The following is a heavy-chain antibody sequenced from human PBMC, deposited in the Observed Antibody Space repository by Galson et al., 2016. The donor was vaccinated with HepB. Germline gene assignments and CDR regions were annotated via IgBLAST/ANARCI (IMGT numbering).Heavy chain of an antibody. CDR3: ASFVHLPF. CDR2: ILFDGSKK. CDR1: GFTFGSYA. V-gene: IGHV3-30*04. J-gene: IGHJ3*01. Sequence: SLRLSCAASGFTFGSYAMHWVRQAPGKGLEWVAFILFDGSKKDYADSVKGRFTISRDNSQNTVSLQMNSLRGEDMASYYCASFVHLPFWGQGTKVTVSS. D-gene: IGHD3-10*02.